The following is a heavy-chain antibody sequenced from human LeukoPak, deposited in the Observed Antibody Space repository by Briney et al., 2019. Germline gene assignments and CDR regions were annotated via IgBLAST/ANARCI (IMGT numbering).Heavy chain of an antibody. D-gene: IGHD1-26*01. CDR2: IKEDGSEK. CDR1: GFPFSNYW. Sequence: GGSLRLSCAGSGFPFSNYWMSWVRQAPGKGLEWVANIKEDGSEKYYVDSVKGRFTISRDNAKNSLYLQMNSLRVEDTAVYYCARHVGGSYYRNWFDPWGQGTLVTVSS. V-gene: IGHV3-7*01. J-gene: IGHJ5*02. CDR3: ARHVGGSYYRNWFDP.